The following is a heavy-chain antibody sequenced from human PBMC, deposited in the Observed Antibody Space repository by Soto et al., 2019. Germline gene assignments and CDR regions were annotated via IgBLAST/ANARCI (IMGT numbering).Heavy chain of an antibody. CDR3: AKRNYGSEFDY. CDR2: IYDGSNK. Sequence: PGGSLRLSCAASGFTFSSYGMHWVRQAPGKGLEWVAVIYDGSNKYYADSVKGRFTISRDNSKNTLYLQMNSLRAEDTAVYYCAKRNYGSEFDYWGQGTLVTVSS. J-gene: IGHJ4*02. D-gene: IGHD3-10*01. V-gene: IGHV3-30*18. CDR1: GFTFSSYG.